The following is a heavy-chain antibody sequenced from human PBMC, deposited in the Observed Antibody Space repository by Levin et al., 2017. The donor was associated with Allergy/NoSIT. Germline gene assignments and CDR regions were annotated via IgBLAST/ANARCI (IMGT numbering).Heavy chain of an antibody. J-gene: IGHJ4*02. D-gene: IGHD5-18*01. V-gene: IGHV3-33*01. CDR2: IWYDGSNK. CDR3: ARDEREDTAMAPFDY. Sequence: GGSLRLSCAASGFTFSSYGMHWVRQAPGKGLEWVAVIWYDGSNKYYADSVKGRFTISRDNSKNTLYLQMNSLRAEDTAVYYCARDEREDTAMAPFDYWGQGTLVTVSS. CDR1: GFTFSSYG.